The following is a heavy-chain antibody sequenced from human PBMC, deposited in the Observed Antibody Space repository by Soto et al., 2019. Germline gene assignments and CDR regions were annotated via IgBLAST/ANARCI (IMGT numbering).Heavy chain of an antibody. CDR1: GFTFDYYT. CDR3: ARLATLRYYYGMDV. Sequence: PGGSLRLSCAASGFTFDYYTMHWVRQAPGKGLEWVSLSSWDGGSTYYADSVKGRFTISRDNSKNSLYLQMNSLRTEDTALYYCARLATLRYYYGMDVWGQGTTVTVSS. J-gene: IGHJ6*02. CDR2: SSWDGGST. V-gene: IGHV3-43*01. D-gene: IGHD5-12*01.